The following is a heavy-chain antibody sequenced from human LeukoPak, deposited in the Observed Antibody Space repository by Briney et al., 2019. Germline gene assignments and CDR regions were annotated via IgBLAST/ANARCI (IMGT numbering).Heavy chain of an antibody. J-gene: IGHJ5*02. CDR1: GFTFRDYG. CDR3: ANPTDLGS. D-gene: IGHD3-16*01. Sequence: GRSLRLSXAASGFTFRDYGMHWVRQAPGKGLEWVAVIWSDGSNKYYADSVKGRFTISRDNSKNTVYLQMNSLRAEDTAVYYCANPTDLGSWGQGTLVTVSS. V-gene: IGHV3-33*06. CDR2: IWSDGSNK.